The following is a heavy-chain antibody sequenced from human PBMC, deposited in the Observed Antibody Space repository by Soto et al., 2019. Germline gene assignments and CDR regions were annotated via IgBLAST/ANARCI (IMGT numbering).Heavy chain of an antibody. CDR2: ISGSGGST. V-gene: IGHV3-23*01. CDR1: GFTFSSYA. CDR3: AKDRGVAMVRGVIGLFDY. J-gene: IGHJ4*02. Sequence: GGSLRLSCAASGFTFSSYAMSWVRQAPGKGLEWVSAISGSGGSTYYADSVKGRFTISRDNSKNTLYLQMNSLRAEDTAVYYCAKDRGVAMVRGVIGLFDYWGQGTLVTVSS. D-gene: IGHD3-10*01.